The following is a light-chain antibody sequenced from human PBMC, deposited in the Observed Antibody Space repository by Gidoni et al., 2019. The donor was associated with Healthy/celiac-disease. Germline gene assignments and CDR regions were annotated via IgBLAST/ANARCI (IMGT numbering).Light chain of an antibody. Sequence: DLQMTQSPSSLSASVGDRVTITCRASQHISNYLNWYQQKPGKAPKLRIYDASSLESGVPSRFSGSGSGTDFTLTISSLQPEDFATYYCQQSYSTPRTFGQGTKVEIK. J-gene: IGKJ1*01. V-gene: IGKV1-39*01. CDR3: QQSYSTPRT. CDR2: DAS. CDR1: QHISNY.